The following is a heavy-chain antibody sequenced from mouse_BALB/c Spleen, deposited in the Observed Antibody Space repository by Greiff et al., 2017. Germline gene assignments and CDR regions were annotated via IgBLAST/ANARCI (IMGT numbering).Heavy chain of an antibody. CDR3: ARVVLRAWYFDV. Sequence: VQLKESGPGLVKPSQSLSLTCSVTGYSITSGYYWNWIRQFPGNKLEWMGYISYDGSNNYNPSLKNRISITRDTSKNQFFLKLNSVTTEDTATYYCARVVLRAWYFDVWGAGTTVTVSS. D-gene: IGHD1-1*01. V-gene: IGHV3-6*02. J-gene: IGHJ1*01. CDR1: GYSITSGYY. CDR2: ISYDGSN.